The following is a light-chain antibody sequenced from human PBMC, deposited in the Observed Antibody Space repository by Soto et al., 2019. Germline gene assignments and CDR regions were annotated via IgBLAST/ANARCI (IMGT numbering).Light chain of an antibody. CDR2: KVF. CDR3: MQSAQFPRT. CDR1: QSLANSEGELY. J-gene: IGKJ4*01. V-gene: IGKV2-24*01. Sequence: IVLTQSLLRSAATFGKSASISCRSSQSLANSEGELYLSWLILRPAKTQRLVIYKVFNSFPGVPDRFSGSRAGTDFTLKINRVEAEDLGTNYCMQSAQFPRTFGGGTKGEIK.